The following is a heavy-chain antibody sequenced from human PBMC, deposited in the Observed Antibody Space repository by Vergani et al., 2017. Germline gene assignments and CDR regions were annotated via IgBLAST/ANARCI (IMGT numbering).Heavy chain of an antibody. V-gene: IGHV3-9*01. D-gene: IGHD2-2*01. CDR3: AKVNHYCSSTSCHFDY. J-gene: IGHJ4*02. CDR1: GFTFDDYA. Sequence: EVQLVESGGGLVQPGRSLRLSCAASGFTFDDYAMHWVRQAPGKGLEWVSGISWNSGSIGYADSVKGRFTISRDNAKNSLYLQMNSLRAEDTALYYCAKVNHYCSSTSCHFDYWGQGTLVTVSS. CDR2: ISWNSGSI.